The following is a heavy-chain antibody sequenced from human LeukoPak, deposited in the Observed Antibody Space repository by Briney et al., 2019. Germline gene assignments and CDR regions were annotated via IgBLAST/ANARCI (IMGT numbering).Heavy chain of an antibody. CDR2: IYYTGST. CDR3: ARHYYFDY. CDR1: GGSISSYY. J-gene: IGHJ4*02. V-gene: IGHV4-59*08. Sequence: SETLSLTCTVSGGSISSYYWSWIRQPPGKGLGWIGYIYYTGSTHYNPSLESRVIISIDTSKNQFSLKVSSVAATDTAVYYCARHYYFDYWGQGTLVTVSS.